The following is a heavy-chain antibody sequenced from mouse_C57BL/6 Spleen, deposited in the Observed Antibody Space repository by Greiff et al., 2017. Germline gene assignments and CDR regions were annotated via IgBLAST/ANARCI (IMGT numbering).Heavy chain of an antibody. CDR3: ARRAITTVVGY. V-gene: IGHV1-50*01. CDR2: IDPSDSYT. J-gene: IGHJ2*01. Sequence: QVQLQQPGDELVKPGASVKLSCKASGYTFTSYWMQWVKQRPGQGLEWIGEIDPSDSYTNYNQKFKGKATLTVDTSSSTAYMQLSSLTSEDSAVYYCARRAITTVVGYWGQGTTLTVSS. CDR1: GYTFTSYW. D-gene: IGHD1-1*01.